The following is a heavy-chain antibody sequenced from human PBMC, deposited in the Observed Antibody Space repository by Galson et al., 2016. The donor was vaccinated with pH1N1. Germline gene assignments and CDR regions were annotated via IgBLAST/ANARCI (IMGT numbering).Heavy chain of an antibody. CDR2: ITASGDAA. J-gene: IGHJ3*02. Sequence: SLRLSCAASGFNFNTHVMSWVRQAPGKGLEWVSVITASGDAAFYGDSVKGRFTISRDNSRSTVSLQMNSPRADDTALYYCARDANVNIVTTSAFDIWGQGTMVTVSS. D-gene: IGHD5-12*01. V-gene: IGHV3-23*01. CDR3: ARDANVNIVTTSAFDI. CDR1: GFNFNTHV.